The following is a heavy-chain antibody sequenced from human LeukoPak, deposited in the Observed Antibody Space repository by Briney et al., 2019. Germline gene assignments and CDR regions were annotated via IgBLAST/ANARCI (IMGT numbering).Heavy chain of an antibody. CDR2: INTNTGNP. CDR1: GYTFTGYY. D-gene: IGHD3-16*02. Sequence: ASVKVSCKASGYTFTGYYMHWVRQAPGQGLEWMGWINTNTGNPTYAQGFTGRFVFSLDTSVSTAYLQISSLKAEDTAVYYCARTITFGGVIALLGYWGQGTLVTVSS. V-gene: IGHV7-4-1*02. J-gene: IGHJ4*02. CDR3: ARTITFGGVIALLGY.